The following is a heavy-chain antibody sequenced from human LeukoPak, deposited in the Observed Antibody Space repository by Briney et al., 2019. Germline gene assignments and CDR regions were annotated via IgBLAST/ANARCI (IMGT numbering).Heavy chain of an antibody. J-gene: IGHJ4*02. Sequence: GGSLRLSCADSGFTLSGYSMNWVRQAPGKGLEWVAGISASDGSTYYADSVQGRFTISRDNSKNTLYLHINSLRAEDTATYYCAKDRTTVARIFDYWGQGTLVTVSS. CDR2: ISASDGST. CDR1: GFTLSGYS. V-gene: IGHV3-23*01. D-gene: IGHD1/OR15-1a*01. CDR3: AKDRTTVARIFDY.